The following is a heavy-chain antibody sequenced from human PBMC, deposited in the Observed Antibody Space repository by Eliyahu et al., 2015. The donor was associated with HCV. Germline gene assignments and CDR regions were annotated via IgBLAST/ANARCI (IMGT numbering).Heavy chain of an antibody. Sequence: QVQLQESGPGLVKSSGTLSLTCAVSGGSISSSFWWTWVRQPPGKGLECIGQIYHSGSTNYNPSLKSRVSMSVDKSKNQFSLKLTSVTAADTAVYYCARDRTTDYYYYGMDVWGQGTTVTVSS. CDR2: IYHSGST. CDR3: ARDRTTDYYYYGMDV. J-gene: IGHJ6*02. V-gene: IGHV4-4*02. D-gene: IGHD4-17*01. CDR1: GGSISSSFW.